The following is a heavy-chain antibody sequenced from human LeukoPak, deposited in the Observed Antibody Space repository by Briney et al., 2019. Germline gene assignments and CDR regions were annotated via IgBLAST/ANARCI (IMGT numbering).Heavy chain of an antibody. CDR2: IIPIFGTA. J-gene: IGHJ4*02. D-gene: IGHD2-2*01. Sequence: EASVKVSCKASGGTFSSYAISWVRQAPGQWLEWMGGIIPIFGTANYAQKFQGRVTITADESTSTAYMELSSLRSEDTAVYYCARDRSRGDIVVVPAAMAFDYWGQGTLVTVSS. CDR1: GGTFSSYA. V-gene: IGHV1-69*13. CDR3: ARDRSRGDIVVVPAAMAFDY.